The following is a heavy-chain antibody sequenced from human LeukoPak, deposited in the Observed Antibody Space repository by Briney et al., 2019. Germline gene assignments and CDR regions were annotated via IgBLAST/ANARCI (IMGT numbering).Heavy chain of an antibody. D-gene: IGHD3-3*01. Sequence: SGTLSLTCTVSGGSISSGSYYWSWIRQPAGKGLEWIGRIYTSGSTNYNPSLKSRVTISVDTSKNQFSLKLSSVTAADTAVYYCARRGGGPLDFWSGYFDYWGQGTLVTVSS. V-gene: IGHV4-61*02. CDR1: GGSISSGSYY. J-gene: IGHJ4*02. CDR3: ARRGGGPLDFWSGYFDY. CDR2: IYTSGST.